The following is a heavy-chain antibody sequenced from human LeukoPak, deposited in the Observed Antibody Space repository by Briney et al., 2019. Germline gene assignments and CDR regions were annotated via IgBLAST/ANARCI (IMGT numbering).Heavy chain of an antibody. CDR3: ASRPREERWLQYKTAS. J-gene: IGHJ5*02. CDR2: IYYSGST. CDR1: GGSISSSSYY. V-gene: IGHV4-39*07. Sequence: SETLSLTCTVSGGSISSSSYYWGWIRQPPGKGLEWIGSIYYSGSTYYNPSLKSRVTISVDTSKNQLSLKLSSVTAADTAVYYCASRPREERWLQYKTASWGQGTLVTVSS. D-gene: IGHD5-24*01.